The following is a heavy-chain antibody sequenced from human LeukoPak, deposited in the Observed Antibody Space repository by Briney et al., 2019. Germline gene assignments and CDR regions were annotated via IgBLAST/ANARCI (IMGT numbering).Heavy chain of an antibody. D-gene: IGHD6-19*01. CDR1: GFTFRSYA. CDR2: ISGSGGST. V-gene: IGHV3-23*01. Sequence: GGSLRLSCAASGFTFRSYAMRWVRQAPGKGLEWVSAISGSGGSTYYADSVKGRFTISRDNSKNTLYLQMNSLRAEDTAVYYCAKAYSSGWQEPADYWGQGTLVTVSS. CDR3: AKAYSSGWQEPADY. J-gene: IGHJ4*02.